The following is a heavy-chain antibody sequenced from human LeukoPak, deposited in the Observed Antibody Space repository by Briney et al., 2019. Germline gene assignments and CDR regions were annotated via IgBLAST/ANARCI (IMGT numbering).Heavy chain of an antibody. V-gene: IGHV4-59*01. CDR2: ISYSGST. Sequence: SETLSLTCTVSGGSINSYYWSWIRQPPGKGLEWIGYISYSGSTNYNPSLKSRVTISVDTSKDQFSLKLSSVTAADTAVYYCARDGCGSSSCLDYWGQGTLVTVSS. J-gene: IGHJ4*02. D-gene: IGHD6-6*01. CDR3: ARDGCGSSSCLDY. CDR1: GGSINSYY.